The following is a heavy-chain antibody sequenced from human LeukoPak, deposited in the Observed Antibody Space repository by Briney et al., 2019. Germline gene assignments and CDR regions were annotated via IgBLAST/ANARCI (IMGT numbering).Heavy chain of an antibody. J-gene: IGHJ4*02. V-gene: IGHV3-30*02. Sequence: GGSLRLSCAASGFTFSSYGMHWVRQAPGKGLERVAFIRYDGSNKYYADSVKGRFTISRDNSKNTLYLQMNSLRAEDTAVYYCAKDVYGSGSYFDYWGQGTLVTVSS. CDR1: GFTFSSYG. CDR3: AKDVYGSGSYFDY. D-gene: IGHD3-10*01. CDR2: IRYDGSNK.